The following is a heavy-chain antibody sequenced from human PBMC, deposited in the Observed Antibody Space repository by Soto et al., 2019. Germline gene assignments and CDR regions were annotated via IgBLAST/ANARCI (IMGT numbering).Heavy chain of an antibody. J-gene: IGHJ4*02. CDR3: ARENWHFDY. CDR1: GYSFSEFR. Sequence: QVQLVQSGAEVKKPGASVKVSCKTSGYSFSEFRMHWVRQAPGQGLEWMGWVNPINGNTNYAQDFQGRVTMTRDASTKTVYMEVSSLTSDDTSTVYCARENWHFDYWGQGTLITVS. CDR2: VNPINGNT. V-gene: IGHV1-2*02.